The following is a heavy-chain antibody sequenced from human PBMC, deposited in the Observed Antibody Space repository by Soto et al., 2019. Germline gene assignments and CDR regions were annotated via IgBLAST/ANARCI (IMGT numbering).Heavy chain of an antibody. CDR3: AKAGYCSGGSCSNCFDP. CDR1: GFSFSIYA. Sequence: GGSLRLSCVASGFSFSIYAMTWVRQAPGKGLEWVSLVSATGASTYYADSVRGRFTISRDNAKNMVYLQMDSLRAEDTAVYYCAKAGYCSGGSCSNCFDPWGRGTLVTVSS. CDR2: VSATGAST. V-gene: IGHV3-23*01. D-gene: IGHD2-15*01. J-gene: IGHJ5*02.